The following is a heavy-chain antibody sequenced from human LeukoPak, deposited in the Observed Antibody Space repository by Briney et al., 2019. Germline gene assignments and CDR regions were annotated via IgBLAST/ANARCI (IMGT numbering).Heavy chain of an antibody. CDR2: ISGGGGST. CDR1: GFTFDSYA. V-gene: IGHV3-23*01. J-gene: IGHJ3*02. Sequence: GGSLRLSCAASGFTFDSYAMSWVRQAPGKGLEWVSGISGGGGSTFYADSVKGRFTISRDNSKNTLYLQMNSLRAEDTAVYYCAKGRIAYYDSSDAFDIWGQGTMVTVSS. CDR3: AKGRIAYYDSSDAFDI. D-gene: IGHD3-22*01.